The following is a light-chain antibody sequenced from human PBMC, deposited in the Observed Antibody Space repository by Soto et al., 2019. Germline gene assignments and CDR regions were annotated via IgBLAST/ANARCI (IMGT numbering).Light chain of an antibody. V-gene: IGKV4-1*01. CDR2: WSS. CDR1: HSLLYNSSHY. J-gene: IGKJ2*01. CDR3: QQYYTTPYP. Sequence: VVTQFPDSLTVSLGERAAIDCKSSHSLLYNSSHYLAWYQQKPGQPPKLLIYWSSTRESGVPARFSGTESGTNFTLPISGLQAEDAAVYYCQQYYTTPYPFGQGTKLAI.